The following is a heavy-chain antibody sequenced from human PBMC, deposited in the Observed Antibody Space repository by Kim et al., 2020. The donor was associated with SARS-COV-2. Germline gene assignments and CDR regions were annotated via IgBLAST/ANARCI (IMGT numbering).Heavy chain of an antibody. J-gene: IGHJ4*01. CDR1: GGSISSSSYY. V-gene: IGHV4-39*07. CDR2: IYYSGST. Sequence: SETLSLTCTVSGGSISSSSYYWGWIRQPPGKGLEWIGSIYYSGSTYYNPSLKSRVTISVDTSKNQFSLKLSSVTAADTAVYYCARDSRDFWSGYPHYWG. CDR3: ARDSRDFWSGYPHY. D-gene: IGHD3-3*01.